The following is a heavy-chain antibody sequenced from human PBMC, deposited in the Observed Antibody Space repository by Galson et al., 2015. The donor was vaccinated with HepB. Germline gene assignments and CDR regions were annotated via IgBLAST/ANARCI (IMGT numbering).Heavy chain of an antibody. CDR1: GGTFSNYS. CDR3: ARGPTVTTFSYYFDY. Sequence: SVKVSCKASGGTFSNYSISWVRQAPGQGLERMGGIIPIFGAANYVQKFQGRVTITADKSTSTVYMELSSLTSADTAVYYRARGPTVTTFSYYFDYWGQGTLVTVSS. CDR2: IIPIFGAA. V-gene: IGHV1-69*06. D-gene: IGHD4-11*01. J-gene: IGHJ4*02.